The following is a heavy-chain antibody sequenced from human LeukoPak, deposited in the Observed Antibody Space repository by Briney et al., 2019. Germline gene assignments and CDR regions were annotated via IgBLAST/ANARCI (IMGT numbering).Heavy chain of an antibody. V-gene: IGHV1-46*01. CDR2: INPSGGST. Sequence: ASVKVSCKASGYTFSSYYVHWVRQAPGQGLEWMGIINPSGGSTSYAQKFQGRVTMTRDTSTSTVYMELSSLRSEDAVVYYCARERVVVITYGFDYWGEGTLVTVSS. D-gene: IGHD3-22*01. CDR1: GYTFSSYY. J-gene: IGHJ4*02. CDR3: ARERVVVITYGFDY.